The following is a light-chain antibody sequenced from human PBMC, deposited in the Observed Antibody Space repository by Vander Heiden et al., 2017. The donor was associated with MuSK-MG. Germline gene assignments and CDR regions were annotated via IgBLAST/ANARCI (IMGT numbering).Light chain of an antibody. CDR3: DSGDDTLSGLNWV. V-gene: IGLV1-47*02. Sequence: PSASGTPGQRVTIPCSGSSSNLGSNYVYWYQQLPGTAPKPLIYSINQRSRGVADRSSGSSSGTAASLAISGLRSEEEAEDDGDSGDDTLSGLNWVFGGGTKLTVL. CDR1: SSNLGSNY. J-gene: IGLJ3*02. CDR2: SIN.